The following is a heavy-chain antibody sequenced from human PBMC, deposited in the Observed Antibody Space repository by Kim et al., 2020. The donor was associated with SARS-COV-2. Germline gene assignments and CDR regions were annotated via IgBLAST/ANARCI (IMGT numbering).Heavy chain of an antibody. CDR3: ARDGRGGSGSYYFFDY. CDR1: GFTFSSYS. CDR2: ISSSSSTI. J-gene: IGHJ4*02. Sequence: GGSLRLSCAASGFTFSSYSMNWVRQAPGKGLEWVSYISSSSSTIYYADSVKGRFTISRDNAKNSLYLQMNSLRDEDTAVYYCARDGRGGSGSYYFFDYWGQGTLVTVSS. D-gene: IGHD3-10*01. V-gene: IGHV3-48*02.